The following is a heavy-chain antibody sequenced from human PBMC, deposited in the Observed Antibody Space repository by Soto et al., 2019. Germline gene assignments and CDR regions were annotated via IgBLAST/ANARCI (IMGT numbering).Heavy chain of an antibody. CDR2: LKSVSDGGKA. J-gene: IGHJ4*02. CDR1: GFPINKAW. D-gene: IGHD3-3*01. CDR3: TTMRWNFWSTD. Sequence: EVQLVDSGGGLVKPGGSLTLSCAVSGFPINKAWMGWVRQRPGKGLEWVGRLKSVSDGGKAEFTAPVKDRFSIPRDDSKNMMYLQMNSLKAEDTAVYFCTTMRWNFWSTDWGQGTLVTVSS. V-gene: IGHV3-15*01.